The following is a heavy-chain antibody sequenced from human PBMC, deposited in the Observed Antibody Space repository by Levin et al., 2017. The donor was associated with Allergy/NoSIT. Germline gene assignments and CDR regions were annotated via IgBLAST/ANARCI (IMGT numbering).Heavy chain of an antibody. Sequence: SETLSLTCAVYGGSFSGYYWSWIRQPPGKGLEWIGEINHSGSTNYNPSLKSRVTISVDTSKNQFSLKLSSVTAADTAVYYCARVLRVGDFWSGYYSYYFDYWGQGTLVTVSS. CDR3: ARVLRVGDFWSGYYSYYFDY. V-gene: IGHV4-34*01. D-gene: IGHD3-3*01. CDR1: GGSFSGYY. J-gene: IGHJ4*02. CDR2: INHSGST.